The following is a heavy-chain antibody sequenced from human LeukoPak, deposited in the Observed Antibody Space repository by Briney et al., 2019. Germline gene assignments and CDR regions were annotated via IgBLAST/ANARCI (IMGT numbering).Heavy chain of an antibody. D-gene: IGHD3-16*01. V-gene: IGHV3-33*06. CDR2: IWGDGSSK. J-gene: IGHJ5*01. CDR3: AKSCVDASGCFLPFS. Sequence: GGSLRLSCAASGFTFSRSAMNWVRQAPGKGLEWVSAIWGDGSSKYYADSVKGRFTVSRDNSKNTLYLQMNSLRAEDTSVYYCAKSCVDASGCFLPFSSGHGNLVTASS. CDR1: GFTFSRSA.